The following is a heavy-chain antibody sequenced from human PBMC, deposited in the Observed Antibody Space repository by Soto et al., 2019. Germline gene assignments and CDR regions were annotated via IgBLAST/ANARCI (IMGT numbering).Heavy chain of an antibody. V-gene: IGHV5-10-1*01. CDR1: GYCFTSYW. D-gene: IGHD3-16*01. CDR2: IDPSDSYT. J-gene: IGHJ5*02. CDR3: AASGPREFDP. Sequence: GESLKISCKGSGYCFTSYWISWVRQMPGKGLEWMGRIDPSDSYTNYSPSFQGHVTISADKSISTAYLQWSSLKASDTAMYYCAASGPREFDPWGQGTLVTVSS.